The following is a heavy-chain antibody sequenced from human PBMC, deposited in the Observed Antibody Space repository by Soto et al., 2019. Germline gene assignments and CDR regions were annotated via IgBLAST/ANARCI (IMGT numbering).Heavy chain of an antibody. CDR3: ARGTPYDF. V-gene: IGHV5-51*01. Sequence: EVQLVQSRAEMKRPGESLKISCKASGYTFGSYWIAWVRQMPGKGLEWMGIIFPADSETRYSPSFRGQVTISVDKSMNTAYLQWTSLKASDTAVYFCARGTPYDFWGQGTLVTVSS. CDR1: GYTFGSYW. J-gene: IGHJ4*02. CDR2: IFPADSET.